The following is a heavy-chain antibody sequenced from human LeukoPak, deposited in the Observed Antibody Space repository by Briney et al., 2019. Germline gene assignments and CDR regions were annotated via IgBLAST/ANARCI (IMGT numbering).Heavy chain of an antibody. J-gene: IGHJ4*02. Sequence: GGSLRLSCAASGFTFSSYWMSWVRQAPGKGLEGVANIKQDGSEKYYVDSVKGRFTISRDNAKNSLYLQMNSLRAEDTAVYYCARDPAGGGVPYWPPYFDYWGQGTLVTVSS. CDR2: IKQDGSEK. CDR3: ARDPAGGGVPYWPPYFDY. D-gene: IGHD2-8*02. CDR1: GFTFSSYW. V-gene: IGHV3-7*01.